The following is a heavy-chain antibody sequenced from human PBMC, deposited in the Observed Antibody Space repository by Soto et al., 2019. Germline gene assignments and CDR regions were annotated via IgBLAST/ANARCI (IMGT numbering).Heavy chain of an antibody. Sequence: RLSCAASGFTFSYYTMNWVRQAPGKGLEWVSSIISSDYIYYADSVKGRFTISRDNAKNSVYLQMDSLRAEDTAVYYCARDRESLSYWGQGTLVTVSS. J-gene: IGHJ1*01. V-gene: IGHV3-21*01. CDR2: IISSDYI. CDR1: GFTFSYYT. CDR3: ARDRESLSY.